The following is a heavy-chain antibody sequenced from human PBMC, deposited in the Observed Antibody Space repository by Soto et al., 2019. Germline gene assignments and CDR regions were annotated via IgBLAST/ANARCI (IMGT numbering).Heavy chain of an antibody. CDR1: GFTFSDYY. CDR3: ARDHPYSNYDAFDI. V-gene: IGHV3-11*01. Sequence: GGSLRLSCAASGFTFSDYYMSWIRQAPGKGLEWVSYISSSGSTIYYADSVKGRFTISRDNAKNSLYLQMNSLRAEDTAVYYCARDHPYSNYDAFDIWGQGTMVTVSS. D-gene: IGHD4-4*01. J-gene: IGHJ3*02. CDR2: ISSSGSTI.